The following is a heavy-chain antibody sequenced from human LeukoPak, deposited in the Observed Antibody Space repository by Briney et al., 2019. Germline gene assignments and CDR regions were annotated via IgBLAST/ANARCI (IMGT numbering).Heavy chain of an antibody. J-gene: IGHJ4*02. D-gene: IGHD5-24*01. CDR1: GGSISSGGYY. Sequence: SETLSLTCTVSGGSISSGGYYWSWIRQPAGKGLEWIGRIYTSGSTNYNPSLKSRVTISVDTSKNQFSLKLSSVTAADTAVYYCAVEMAYPQRKGDFDYWGQGTLVTVSS. CDR3: AVEMAYPQRKGDFDY. CDR2: IYTSGST. V-gene: IGHV4-61*02.